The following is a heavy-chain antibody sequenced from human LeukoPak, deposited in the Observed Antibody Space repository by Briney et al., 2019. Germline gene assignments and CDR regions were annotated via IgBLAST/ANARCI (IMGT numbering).Heavy chain of an antibody. CDR3: ARDPQAEGSFDY. J-gene: IGHJ4*02. Sequence: GGSLRLSCAASGFTFSSYSMNWVRQAPGKGLEWVSSISSSSSYIYYADSVKGRFTISRGNAKNSLYLQMNSLRAEDTAVYYCARDPQAEGSFDYWGQGTLVTVSS. CDR1: GFTFSSYS. CDR2: ISSSSSYI. V-gene: IGHV3-21*01. D-gene: IGHD2-15*01.